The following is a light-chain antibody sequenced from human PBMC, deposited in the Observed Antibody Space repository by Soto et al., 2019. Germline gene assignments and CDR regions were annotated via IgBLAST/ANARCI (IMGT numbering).Light chain of an antibody. Sequence: EIVLTQSPGTLSLSPGERATLSCRASQSITNNYLAWYQQKPGRAHRLLIYGASSRATGIPDRFSGSGSGTDFTLTISRLEPEDFATYFCQQAHSLPWTFGQGTKVEVK. CDR3: QQAHSLPWT. J-gene: IGKJ1*01. CDR1: QSITNNY. CDR2: GAS. V-gene: IGKV3-20*01.